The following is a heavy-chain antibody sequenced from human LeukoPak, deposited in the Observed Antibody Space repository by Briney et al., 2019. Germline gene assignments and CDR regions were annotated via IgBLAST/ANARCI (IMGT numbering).Heavy chain of an antibody. D-gene: IGHD3-9*01. CDR1: GYTFSSYG. Sequence: GASVKVSCKASGYTFSSYGISWVRQAPGRGLEWIGWISAYNGNTNYVQKLQGRVTMTTDTSTSTAYMELRSRRSDDTAVYYCARMILLLGDVLTVPPRGFDYWGQGTLVTVSS. V-gene: IGHV1-18*01. CDR2: ISAYNGNT. CDR3: ARMILLLGDVLTVPPRGFDY. J-gene: IGHJ4*02.